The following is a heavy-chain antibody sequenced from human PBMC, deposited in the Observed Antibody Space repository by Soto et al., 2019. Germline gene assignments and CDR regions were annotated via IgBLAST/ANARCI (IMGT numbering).Heavy chain of an antibody. V-gene: IGHV3-23*01. D-gene: IGHD3-9*01. CDR2: ISGSGDIT. Sequence: EVQLLESGGGLVQPGGSLRLSCAASGFTFSSYAMSWVRQARGKGLEWVSAISGSGDITYYSDSVKGRFTFSRDNSKNTLYLQMSSLRAEDTAVYYCAKGGRRYFDWTREGDAFDIWCQGTMVTVSS. CDR1: GFTFSSYA. CDR3: AKGGRRYFDWTREGDAFDI. J-gene: IGHJ3*02.